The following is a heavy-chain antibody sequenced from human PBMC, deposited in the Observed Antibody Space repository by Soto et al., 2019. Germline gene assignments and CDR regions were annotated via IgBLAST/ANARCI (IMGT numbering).Heavy chain of an antibody. CDR1: GFTLNSYW. CDR2: IKSDGSTT. V-gene: IGHV3-74*03. J-gene: IGHJ3*02. CDR3: ARRHYCIGGDCYSHGPFDM. Sequence: EVQLVESGGGLVQPGGSLRLSCEASGFTLNSYWMHWVRQAPGKGRVWGSRIKSDGSTTEYADSVKGRFTISRDGAENTLYLQMNSLRAEDTAVYYCARRHYCIGGDCYSHGPFDMWGQGTMVTVSS. D-gene: IGHD2-15*01.